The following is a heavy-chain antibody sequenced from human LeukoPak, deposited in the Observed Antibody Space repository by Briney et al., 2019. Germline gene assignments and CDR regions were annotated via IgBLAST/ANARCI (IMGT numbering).Heavy chain of an antibody. V-gene: IGHV4-59*01. CDR3: ARVDCSSTSCYPDLYYFDY. Sequence: PSETLSLTCTVSGGSISSYYWSWIRQPPGKGLEWIGYIYYSGSTNYNPSLKSRVTISVDTSKNQFSLKLSSVTAADTAVYYCARVDCSSTSCYPDLYYFDYWGQGTLVTVSS. J-gene: IGHJ4*02. CDR2: IYYSGST. D-gene: IGHD2-2*01. CDR1: GGSISSYY.